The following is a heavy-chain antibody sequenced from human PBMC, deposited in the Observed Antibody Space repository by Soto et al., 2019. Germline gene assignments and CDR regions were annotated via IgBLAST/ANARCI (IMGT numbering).Heavy chain of an antibody. V-gene: IGHV1-18*01. Sequence: QVQLVQSGPEVKKPGASVKVSCKGSGYTFSNYGVTWVRQAPGQGLERLGWVSAYNRNTDYAQKFEDRATMTIDTSTNTAYLELRGLTPDYTAVYYCARERRWEPLLYWGQGTL. CDR1: GYTFSNYG. J-gene: IGHJ4*02. CDR3: ARERRWEPLLY. CDR2: VSAYNRNT. D-gene: IGHD1-26*01.